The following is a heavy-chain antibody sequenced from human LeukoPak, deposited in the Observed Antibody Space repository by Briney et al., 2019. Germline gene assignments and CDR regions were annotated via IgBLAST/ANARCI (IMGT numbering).Heavy chain of an antibody. Sequence: GESLKISCKGSGYRFTNYWIGWVRQMPGKGLEWMGIIYADDSDTRYSPSFEGQVTISADKTISTAYLQWSSLKASDSAMYYCARLPSRSSPFEYWGQGTLVTVSS. CDR3: ARLPSRSSPFEY. D-gene: IGHD6-6*01. CDR1: GYRFTNYW. CDR2: IYADDSDT. J-gene: IGHJ4*02. V-gene: IGHV5-51*01.